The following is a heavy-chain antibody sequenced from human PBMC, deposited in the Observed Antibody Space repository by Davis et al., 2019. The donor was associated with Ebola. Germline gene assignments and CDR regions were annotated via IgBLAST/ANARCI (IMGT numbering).Heavy chain of an antibody. D-gene: IGHD4-23*01. Sequence: PSETLSLTCAVYGGSFSGYYWSWIRQPPGKGLEWIGEINHSGSTNYNPSLKSRVTISVDTSKNQFSLKLSSVTAADTAVYYCARIIYGGNFYFDYWGQGTLVTVSS. V-gene: IGHV4-34*01. CDR3: ARIIYGGNFYFDY. J-gene: IGHJ4*02. CDR2: INHSGST. CDR1: GGSFSGYY.